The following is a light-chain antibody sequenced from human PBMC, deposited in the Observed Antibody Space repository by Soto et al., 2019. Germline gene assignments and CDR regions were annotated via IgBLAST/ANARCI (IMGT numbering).Light chain of an antibody. Sequence: EIVLTHSPATLSLSPGEGATLSCRASQSVSSYLAWYQQKPGQPPRLLIHDASSRATGIPARFSGSGSGTDFTLTISSLQPEDVATYYCQKYNSAPRTFGQGTKVDIK. CDR1: QSVSSY. J-gene: IGKJ1*01. CDR2: DAS. V-gene: IGKV3-11*01. CDR3: QKYNSAPRT.